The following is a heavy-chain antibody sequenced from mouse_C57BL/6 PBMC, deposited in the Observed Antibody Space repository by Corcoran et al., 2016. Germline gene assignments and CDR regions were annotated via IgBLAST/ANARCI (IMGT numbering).Heavy chain of an antibody. CDR2: INPNNGGT. CDR3: ARITTVVAPYAMDY. D-gene: IGHD1-1*01. J-gene: IGHJ4*01. V-gene: IGHV1-26*01. CDR1: GYTFTGYY. Sequence: EVQLQQSGPELVKPGASVKISCKASGYTFTGYYMNWVKQSHGKSLEWIGDINPNNGGTSYNQKFKGKATLTVDKSSSTAYMELRSLTSEDSAVYYCARITTVVAPYAMDYWGQGTSVTVSS.